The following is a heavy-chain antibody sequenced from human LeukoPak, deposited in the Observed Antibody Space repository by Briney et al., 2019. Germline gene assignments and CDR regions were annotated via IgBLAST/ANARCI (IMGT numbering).Heavy chain of an antibody. CDR3: ARGYSSTGYYFDS. CDR1: GGSISTYY. V-gene: IGHV4-59*08. CDR2: IYYTGTT. J-gene: IGHJ4*02. Sequence: SETLSLTCTVSGGSISTYYWSWIRQPPGKGLEWIGYIYYTGTTNYNPSLGSRVTLSVDTSKSQFPLKLASVTAADTAVYYCARGYSSTGYYFDSWGQGTLVTVSS. D-gene: IGHD6-13*01.